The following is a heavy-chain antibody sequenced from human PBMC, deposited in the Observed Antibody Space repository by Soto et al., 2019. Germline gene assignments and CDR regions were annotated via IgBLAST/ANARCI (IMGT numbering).Heavy chain of an antibody. J-gene: IGHJ5*02. Sequence: QVQLVQSGAEVKKPGASVKVSCKTSGYSFSTYDINWVRQGTGQGLEWMGWMNPNSGNTGYAQKFQDRVTMTRNTSITTAYLELSSLTSDDTAVYYCARGPYCSTSGCRRWVWFDPWGQGTLVTVSS. V-gene: IGHV1-8*01. CDR1: GYSFSTYD. D-gene: IGHD2-2*01. CDR3: ARGPYCSTSGCRRWVWFDP. CDR2: MNPNSGNT.